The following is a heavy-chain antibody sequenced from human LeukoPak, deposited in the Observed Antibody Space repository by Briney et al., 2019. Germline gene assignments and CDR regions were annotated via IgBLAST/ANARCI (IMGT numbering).Heavy chain of an antibody. Sequence: ASVKVSCKASGYTFTGYYIHWWRQAPGQGLEWMGWINPTSFGTKYEQKFQGRVTMTRATSISTDYMALSALRSDDRAVYYCARLRGSGWSSFDLWGQGTLVTVSS. CDR2: INPTSFGT. CDR1: GYTFTGYY. D-gene: IGHD6-19*01. V-gene: IGHV1-2*02. J-gene: IGHJ5*02. CDR3: ARLRGSGWSSFDL.